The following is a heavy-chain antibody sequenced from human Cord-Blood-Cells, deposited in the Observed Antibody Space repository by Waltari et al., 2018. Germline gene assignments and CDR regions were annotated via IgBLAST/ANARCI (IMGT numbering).Heavy chain of an antibody. CDR3: ARLDSGNPLSSSDY. J-gene: IGHJ4*02. Sequence: QVQLVQSGAEVKKPGASVKVSCKASGYTFTGYYMHWVRQAPGQGLEWWGWINPNIGGKNYAQRVQGRVTMTRDTSSRTAYMELRRLRSDVTAVYYCARLDSGNPLSSSDYWGQGTLVTVSS. D-gene: IGHD6-6*01. V-gene: IGHV1-2*02. CDR1: GYTFTGYY. CDR2: INPNIGGK.